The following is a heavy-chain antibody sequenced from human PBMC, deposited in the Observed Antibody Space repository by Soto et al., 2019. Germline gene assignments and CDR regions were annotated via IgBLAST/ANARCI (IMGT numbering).Heavy chain of an antibody. D-gene: IGHD3-22*01. CDR2: ISGGGGGT. J-gene: IGHJ4*02. V-gene: IGHV3-23*01. CDR3: AEDGHYDRSGGFDH. Sequence: PGGSLRLSCTTSGFTFDNFAMSWVRQAPGRGLEWVSAISGGGGGTNYADSVKGRFIISRDNSKNTVYLQVNGQRPDDPAVYYCAEDGHYDRSGGFDHWGQGTLVTVSS. CDR1: GFTFDNFA.